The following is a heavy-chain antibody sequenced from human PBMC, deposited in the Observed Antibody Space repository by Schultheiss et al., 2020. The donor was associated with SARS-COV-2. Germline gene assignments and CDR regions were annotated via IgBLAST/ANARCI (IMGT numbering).Heavy chain of an antibody. D-gene: IGHD3-3*01. J-gene: IGHJ6*03. Sequence: GSLRLSCAASGFTFSSYAMSWVRQAPGKGLEWVSAISGSGGSTYYADSVKGRFTISRDNSKNTLYLQMNSLRAEDTAVYYCARTAYYDFWSGPNYYYYYMDVWGKGTTVTVSS. CDR3: ARTAYYDFWSGPNYYYYYMDV. CDR1: GFTFSSYA. CDR2: ISGSGGST. V-gene: IGHV3-23*01.